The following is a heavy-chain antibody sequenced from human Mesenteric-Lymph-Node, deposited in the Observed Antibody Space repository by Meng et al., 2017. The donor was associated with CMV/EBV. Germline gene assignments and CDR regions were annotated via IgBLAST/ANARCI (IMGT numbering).Heavy chain of an antibody. D-gene: IGHD2-2*01. J-gene: IGHJ6*02. V-gene: IGHV4-39*07. CDR2: IYYSGST. CDR3: AGYCSSTSSPFGMDV. Sequence: SETLSLTCTVSGGSISSSSYYWGWIRQPPGKGLEWIGSIYYSGSTFYNPSLKSRVTISVDTSKNQFSLKLSSVTAADTAVYYCAGYCSSTSSPFGMDVWGQGTTVTVSS. CDR1: GGSISSSSYY.